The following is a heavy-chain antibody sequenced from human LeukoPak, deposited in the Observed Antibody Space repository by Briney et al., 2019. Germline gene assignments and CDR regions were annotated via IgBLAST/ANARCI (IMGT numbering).Heavy chain of an antibody. D-gene: IGHD3-10*01. CDR3: ARYYHGSGSYGYYYYMDV. CDR2: IIPSFGTA. Sequence: GASVKVSCKASGGTFSSYGVSWVRQAPGQGLEWMGGIIPSFGTAKYAQKFQGRVTITADESTSTAYMELSSLRSEDTAVYYCARYYHGSGSYGYYYYMDVWGKGTTVIVSS. J-gene: IGHJ6*03. V-gene: IGHV1-69*13. CDR1: GGTFSSYG.